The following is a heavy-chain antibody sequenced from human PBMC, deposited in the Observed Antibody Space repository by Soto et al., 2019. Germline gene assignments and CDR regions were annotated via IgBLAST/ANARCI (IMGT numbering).Heavy chain of an antibody. J-gene: IGHJ4*02. CDR3: VKDFGYSSRWTYFSDY. CDR2: INGDGSET. Sequence: GGSLRLSCAASGFTFSTHLLPCVRQAPWKGLVWFSRINGDGSETTYADSVKGRLTISRDNSKHPLYLQMNNLRVEDTAVYYCVKDFGYSSRWTYFSDYWAQGPLVNVCS. CDR1: GFTFSTHL. V-gene: IGHV3-74*01. D-gene: IGHD6-13*01.